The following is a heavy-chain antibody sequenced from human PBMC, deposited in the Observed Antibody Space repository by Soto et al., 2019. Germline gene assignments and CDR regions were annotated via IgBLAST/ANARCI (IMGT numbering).Heavy chain of an antibody. CDR3: ARLGSCYSGYDLKPCGDFDY. CDR1: GGSISSSSYY. V-gene: IGHV4-39*01. J-gene: IGHJ4*02. D-gene: IGHD5-12*01. CDR2: IYYSGST. Sequence: QLQLQESGPGLVKPSETLSLTCTVSGGSISSSSYYWGWIRQPPGKGLEWIGSIYYSGSTYYNPSLKSRVTISVDTSKNQFSLKLSSVTAADTAVYYCARLGSCYSGYDLKPCGDFDYWGQGTLVTVSS.